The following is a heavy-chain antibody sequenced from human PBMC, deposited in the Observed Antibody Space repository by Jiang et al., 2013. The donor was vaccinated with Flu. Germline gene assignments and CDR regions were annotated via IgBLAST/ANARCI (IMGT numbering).Heavy chain of an antibody. Sequence: QLVESGAEVKEPGASVKVSCKASGYIFTNYDVNWVRQATGQGLEWMGWMSPNSGHTGYAQEFQGRVTMTRNTSITTAYMELSGLRSEDTAIYYCSINPPRTGRDEDWGQGTMVTVSS. CDR3: SINPPRTGRDED. J-gene: IGHJ4*02. CDR2: MSPNSGHT. V-gene: IGHV1-8*01. CDR1: GYIFTNYD. D-gene: IGHD3/OR15-3a*01.